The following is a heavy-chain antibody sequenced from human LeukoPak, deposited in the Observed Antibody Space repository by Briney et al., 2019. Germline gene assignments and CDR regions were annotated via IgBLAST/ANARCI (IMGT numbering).Heavy chain of an antibody. CDR1: GYTFTGYY. D-gene: IGHD3-9*01. CDR3: ARLHYDVLTGPFDY. Sequence: GASVKVSCKASGYTFTGYYMHWVRQAPGQGLEWMGWINPNSGGTNYAQKFQGRVTMTRDTSISTAYMELSRPRSDDTAVYYCARLHYDVLTGPFDYWGQGTLVTVSS. J-gene: IGHJ4*02. V-gene: IGHV1-2*02. CDR2: INPNSGGT.